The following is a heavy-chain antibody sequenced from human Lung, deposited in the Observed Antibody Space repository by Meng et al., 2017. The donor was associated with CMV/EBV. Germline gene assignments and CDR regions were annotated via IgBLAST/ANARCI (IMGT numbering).Heavy chain of an antibody. Sequence: SGVSISTDNWWSWVRQPPGKGLEWIVEIYRSGSTNYSPSLKSRVTISIDRSKNQFSLRLTSVTAADTAVYYCAKEWLDATTGQFDYWGQGTLVTVSS. D-gene: IGHD1-26*01. V-gene: IGHV4-4*02. CDR1: GVSISTDNW. J-gene: IGHJ4*02. CDR3: AKEWLDATTGQFDY. CDR2: IYRSGST.